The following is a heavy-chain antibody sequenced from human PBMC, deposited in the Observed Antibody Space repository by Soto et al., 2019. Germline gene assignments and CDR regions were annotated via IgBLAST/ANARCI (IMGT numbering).Heavy chain of an antibody. J-gene: IGHJ6*02. CDR2: IDPSDSYT. CDR1: GYSFTSYW. Sequence: GESLKISCKGSGYSFTSYWISWVRQMPGKGLEWMGRIDPSDSYTNYSPSFQGHVTISADKSISTAYLQWSSLKASDTAMYYCARHMGYCSSTSCYLYYYGTDVWGQGTTVTVS. V-gene: IGHV5-10-1*01. D-gene: IGHD2-2*01. CDR3: ARHMGYCSSTSCYLYYYGTDV.